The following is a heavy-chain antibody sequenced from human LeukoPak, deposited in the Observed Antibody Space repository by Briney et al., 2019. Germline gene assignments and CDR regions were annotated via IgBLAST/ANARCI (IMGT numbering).Heavy chain of an antibody. Sequence: GGSLRLSCAASGFTFDDYAMHWVRQAPGKGLEWVSLISWDGGSTYYADSVKGRFTISRDNSKNSLYLQMNSLRAEDAALYYCAKDGSGSYRGAFDIWGQGTMVTVSS. CDR1: GFTFDDYA. J-gene: IGHJ3*02. CDR2: ISWDGGST. V-gene: IGHV3-43D*03. CDR3: AKDGSGSYRGAFDI. D-gene: IGHD1-26*01.